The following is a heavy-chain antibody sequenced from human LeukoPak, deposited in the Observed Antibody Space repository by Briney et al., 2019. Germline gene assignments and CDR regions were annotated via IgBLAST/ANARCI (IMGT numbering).Heavy chain of an antibody. V-gene: IGHV3-7*01. Sequence: PGGSLRLSCAASGFTFSSYWMSWVRQAPGKGLEWVANIKQDGSEKYYVDSVKGRFTISRDNAKNSLYLQMNSLRAEDTAVYYCARDVETYYDFWSGYYRYFDYWGQGTLVTVSS. CDR3: ARDVETYYDFWSGYYRYFDY. J-gene: IGHJ4*02. CDR1: GFTFSSYW. D-gene: IGHD3-3*01. CDR2: IKQDGSEK.